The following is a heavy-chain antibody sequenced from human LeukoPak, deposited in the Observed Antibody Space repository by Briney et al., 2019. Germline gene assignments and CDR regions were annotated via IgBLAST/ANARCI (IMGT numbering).Heavy chain of an antibody. V-gene: IGHV3-74*01. Sequence: GGSLRLSCAASGFTFSNYWMHWVRQAPGKGLVWVSRINTDGSTTSYVDSVKGRFTISRDNTKNTLYLHMNSLRAEDTAVYYCARVPVGSYSFDYWGRGTLVTVSS. D-gene: IGHD1-26*01. CDR2: INTDGSTT. CDR3: ARVPVGSYSFDY. CDR1: GFTFSNYW. J-gene: IGHJ4*02.